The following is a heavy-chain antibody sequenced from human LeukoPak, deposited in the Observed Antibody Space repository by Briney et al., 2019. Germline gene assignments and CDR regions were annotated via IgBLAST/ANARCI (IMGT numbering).Heavy chain of an antibody. J-gene: IGHJ4*02. CDR2: IYYSGST. CDR1: GGSISSYY. V-gene: IGHV4-59*08. Sequence: SETLSLTCTVSGGSISSYYWSWIRQPPGKGLEWVGYIYYSGSTYYNPSLKSRVTISVDTSKNQFSLKLSSVTAADTAVYYCASIPHEYYFDYWGQGTLVTVSS. CDR3: ASIPHEYYFDY.